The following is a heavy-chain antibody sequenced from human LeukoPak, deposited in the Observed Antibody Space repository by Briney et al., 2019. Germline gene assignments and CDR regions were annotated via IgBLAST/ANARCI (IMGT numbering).Heavy chain of an antibody. CDR3: AKCRTTCYANGFDF. D-gene: IGHD2-2*01. CDR1: GFTFSSFS. CDR2: ISGSGGDT. V-gene: IGHV3-23*01. Sequence: GGSLRLACPASGFTFSSFSMSWVRQAPGKGLEWVSAISGSGGDTHYADSVKGRFTISRDNSKNTLHLQMNSLRAEDTAVYYCAKCRTTCYANGFDFWGQGTKVTVSS. J-gene: IGHJ3*01.